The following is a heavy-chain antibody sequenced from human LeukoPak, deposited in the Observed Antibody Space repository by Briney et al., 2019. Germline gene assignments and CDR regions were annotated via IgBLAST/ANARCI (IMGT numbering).Heavy chain of an antibody. V-gene: IGHV3-23*01. CDR2: ISGRGGST. CDR1: GFTFISYA. J-gene: IGHJ4*02. CDR3: AKARDYSTIWAVTFDC. D-gene: IGHD6-13*01. Sequence: PGGSLRLSCAASGFTFISYAMSWVRQAPGKGLEWVSAISGRGGSTYYADSVKGRFTISRDNSNNTLYLQMNSLRAEDTALYYCAKARDYSTIWAVTFDCWGQGTLVTVSS.